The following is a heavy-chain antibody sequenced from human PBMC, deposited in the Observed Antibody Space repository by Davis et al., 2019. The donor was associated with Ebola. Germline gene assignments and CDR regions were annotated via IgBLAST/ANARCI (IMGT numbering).Heavy chain of an antibody. CDR2: IVVCSGLT. Sequence: SAKVSCKASGLFFARSSVQWVRQPRGPGLKWIGWIVVCSGLTNFAQAFQDRVTITRDMSSSTAYMELNSLRSGDTAVYYCAADQGGTTPFDSWSQGTLVTVSS. J-gene: IGHJ4*02. CDR1: GLFFARSS. V-gene: IGHV1-58*01. D-gene: IGHD1-1*01. CDR3: AADQGGTTPFDS.